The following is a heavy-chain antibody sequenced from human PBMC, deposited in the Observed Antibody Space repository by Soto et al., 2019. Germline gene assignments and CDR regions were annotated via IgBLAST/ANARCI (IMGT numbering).Heavy chain of an antibody. J-gene: IGHJ5*02. Sequence: CTVSGGSISSGGYYWSWIRQHPGKGLEWIGYIYYSGSTYYNPSLKSRVTISVDTSKNQFSLKLSSVTAADTAVYYCARGAVAGLWFDPWGQGTLVTVSS. V-gene: IGHV4-31*03. D-gene: IGHD6-19*01. CDR2: IYYSGST. CDR1: GGSISSGGYY. CDR3: ARGAVAGLWFDP.